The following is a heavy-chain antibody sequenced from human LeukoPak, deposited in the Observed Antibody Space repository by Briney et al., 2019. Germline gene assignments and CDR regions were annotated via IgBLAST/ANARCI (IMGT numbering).Heavy chain of an antibody. D-gene: IGHD2-21*02. CDR1: GYTFTSYG. CDR2: ISAYNGNT. CDR3: ASCGGDCHDDAFDI. J-gene: IGHJ3*02. V-gene: IGHV1-18*01. Sequence: ASVKVSCKASGYTFTSYGISWLRQAPGQGLEWMGWISAYNGNTNYAQKLQGRVTMTTDTSTSTAYMELRSLRSDDTAVYYCASCGGDCHDDAFDIWGQGTMVTVSP.